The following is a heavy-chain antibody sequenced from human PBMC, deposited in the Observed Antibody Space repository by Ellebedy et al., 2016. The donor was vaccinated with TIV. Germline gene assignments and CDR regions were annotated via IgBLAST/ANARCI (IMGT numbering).Heavy chain of an antibody. CDR3: ARVIAAAGIQLFDY. D-gene: IGHD6-13*01. J-gene: IGHJ4*02. Sequence: AASVKVSCKASGYTFTGYYMHWVRQAPGQGLEWMGWINPNSGGTNYAQKFQGRVTMTRDTSISTAYMELSRLRSDDTAVYYCARVIAAAGIQLFDYWGQGTLVTVSS. CDR2: INPNSGGT. CDR1: GYTFTGYY. V-gene: IGHV1-2*02.